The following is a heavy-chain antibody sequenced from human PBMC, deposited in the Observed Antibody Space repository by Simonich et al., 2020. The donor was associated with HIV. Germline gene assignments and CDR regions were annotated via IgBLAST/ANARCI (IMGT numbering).Heavy chain of an antibody. J-gene: IGHJ3*02. CDR3: ARDSDTTEIGLGPLKGGFDI. CDR1: GYTFTGYY. CDR2: INPKSGDT. Sequence: QEQLVQSGAEVKKPWASVKVSCKASGYTFTGYYLNWVRQAPGQGLEWKGWINPKSGDTNYAQKVQGRVTMTRDTSISTVDMELSRLRSDDTAVYYCARDSDTTEIGLGPLKGGFDIWGQGTMVTVSS. D-gene: IGHD1-26*01. V-gene: IGHV1-2*02.